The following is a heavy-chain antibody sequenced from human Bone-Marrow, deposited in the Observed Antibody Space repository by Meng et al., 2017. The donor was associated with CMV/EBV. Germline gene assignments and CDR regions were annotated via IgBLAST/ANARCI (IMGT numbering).Heavy chain of an antibody. CDR2: ISNTGSAF. Sequence: GESLKISCVGSGFTFSSSEMHWVRQALGKGLEWVSYISNTGSAFDYGDSVKGRFTISRDNTKNSVYLQMDSLRVADTALYYCVSVSPGLWGQGTLVTVPS. V-gene: IGHV3-48*03. CDR1: GFTFSSSE. J-gene: IGHJ4*02. CDR3: VSVSPGL.